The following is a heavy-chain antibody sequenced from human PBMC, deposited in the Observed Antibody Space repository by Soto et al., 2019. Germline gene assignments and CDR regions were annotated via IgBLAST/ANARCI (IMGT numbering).Heavy chain of an antibody. J-gene: IGHJ5*02. CDR3: ARKGIAAHPGWFDP. CDR2: INHSGST. V-gene: IGHV4-34*01. D-gene: IGHD6-13*01. CDR1: GGSFSGYY. Sequence: QVQLQQWGAGLLKPSETLSLTCAVYGGSFSGYYWSWIRQPPGKGLEWIGEINHSGSTNYNPSLKSRVTISVDTSNTQFSLKPSSVTAADTAVYYCARKGIAAHPGWFDPWGQGTLVTVSS.